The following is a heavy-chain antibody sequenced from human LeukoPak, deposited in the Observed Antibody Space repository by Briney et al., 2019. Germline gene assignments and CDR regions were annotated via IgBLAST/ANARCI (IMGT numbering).Heavy chain of an antibody. V-gene: IGHV3-30*02. CDR1: GFTFSSYG. Sequence: GGSLRLSCAASGFTFSSYGMHWVRQAPGKGLEWVAFIRYDGSNKYYADSVKGRSTISRDNSKNTLYLQMNSLRAEDTAVYYCAKRGRLAVDYWGQGTLVTVSS. CDR2: IRYDGSNK. CDR3: AKRGRLAVDY. J-gene: IGHJ4*02. D-gene: IGHD3-9*01.